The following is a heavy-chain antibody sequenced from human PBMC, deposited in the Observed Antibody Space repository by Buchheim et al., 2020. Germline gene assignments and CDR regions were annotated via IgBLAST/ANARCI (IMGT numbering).Heavy chain of an antibody. D-gene: IGHD5/OR15-5a*01. CDR2: INPSGGST. CDR1: GYTFTSYY. CDR3: ARVILPQSVEVSSGMDV. V-gene: IGHV1-46*01. J-gene: IGHJ6*02. Sequence: QVQLVQSGAEVKKPGASVKVSCKASGYTFTSYYMHWVRQAPGQGLEWMGIINPSGGSTSYAQKFQGRVTMTRDKSTSTGHMELSSLRSEDTAVYSCARVILPQSVEVSSGMDVWGQGTT.